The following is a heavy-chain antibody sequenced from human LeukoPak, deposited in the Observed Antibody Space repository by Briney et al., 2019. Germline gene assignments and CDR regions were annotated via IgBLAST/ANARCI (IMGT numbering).Heavy chain of an antibody. V-gene: IGHV3-23*01. CDR1: GFTFSSYA. Sequence: GGSLRLSCAASGFTFSSYAMSWVRQAPGKGLEWDSAISGSGGSTYYADSVKGRFTISRDNSKTTLYLQMNSLRAEDTAVYYCAKEGYSSGWSRLDYWGQGTLVTVSS. CDR3: AKEGYSSGWSRLDY. CDR2: ISGSGGST. J-gene: IGHJ4*02. D-gene: IGHD6-19*01.